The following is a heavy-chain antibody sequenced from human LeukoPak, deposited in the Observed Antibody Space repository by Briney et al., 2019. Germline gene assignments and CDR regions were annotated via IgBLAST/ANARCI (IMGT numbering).Heavy chain of an antibody. CDR3: ARDGGYSYGFAKYYYYGMGV. J-gene: IGHJ6*02. D-gene: IGHD5-18*01. CDR1: GGSFSGYY. CDR2: IYTSGST. Sequence: SETLSLTCAVYGGSFSGYYWSWIRQPPGKGLEWIGRIYTSGSTNYNPSLKSRVTMSVDTSKNQFSLKLSSVTAADTAVYYCARDGGYSYGFAKYYYYGMGVWGQGTTVTVSS. V-gene: IGHV4-4*07.